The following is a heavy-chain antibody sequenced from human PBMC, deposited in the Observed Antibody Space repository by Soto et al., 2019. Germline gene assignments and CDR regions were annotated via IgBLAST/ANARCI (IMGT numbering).Heavy chain of an antibody. Sequence: GGSLRLSCAASGFTFSDYYMSWIRQAPGKGLEWVSYISSSSSYTNYADSVKGRFTISRDNAKNSLYLQMNSLRAEDTAVYYCARDPTRFLEWLSHPTQFDYWGQGTLVTVSS. D-gene: IGHD3-3*01. CDR2: ISSSSSYT. V-gene: IGHV3-11*06. CDR1: GFTFSDYY. J-gene: IGHJ4*02. CDR3: ARDPTRFLEWLSHPTQFDY.